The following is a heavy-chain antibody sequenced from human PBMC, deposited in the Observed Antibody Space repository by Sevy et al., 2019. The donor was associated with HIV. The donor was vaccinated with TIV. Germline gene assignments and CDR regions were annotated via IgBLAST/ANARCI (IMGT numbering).Heavy chain of an antibody. D-gene: IGHD1-26*01. J-gene: IGHJ4*02. CDR2: IKSKTDGETT. CDR1: GFTFSNAW. V-gene: IGHV3-15*01. Sequence: GGSLRLSCAASGFTFSNAWMNWVRQAPGKGLEWVGRIKSKTDGETTDYAEPVKGRFTISRDDSKNTLFLQMNSLKIEDTAVYYCATRGTNSGSFSYWGQGILVTVSS. CDR3: ATRGTNSGSFSY.